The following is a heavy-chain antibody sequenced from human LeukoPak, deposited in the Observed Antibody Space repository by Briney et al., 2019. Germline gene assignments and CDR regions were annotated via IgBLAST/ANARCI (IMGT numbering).Heavy chain of an antibody. D-gene: IGHD2-15*01. CDR1: GGSISSYY. V-gene: IGHV4-59*12. J-gene: IGHJ4*02. Sequence: SETLSLTCTVSGGSISSYYWSWIRQPPGKGLEWIGYIYYSGSTNYNPSLKSRVTISVDTSKNQFSLKLSSVTAADTAVYYCARLAGSAAAPFDYWGQGTLVTVSS. CDR2: IYYSGST. CDR3: ARLAGSAAAPFDY.